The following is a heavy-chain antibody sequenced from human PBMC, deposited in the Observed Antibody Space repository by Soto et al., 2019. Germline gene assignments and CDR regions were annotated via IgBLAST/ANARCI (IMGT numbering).Heavy chain of an antibody. CDR3: AKAKFDFWSGYWSPSLDF. J-gene: IGHJ4*02. D-gene: IGHD3-3*01. CDR2: INPNNGYT. CDR1: RYTFTSYY. Sequence: QVQLVQSGAEVKKPGASVKVSCKASRYTFTSYYIHWVRQAPGQGLEWMGWINPNNGYTKYTQKFQGRVTETRDTSITTAYLELTRLQSDDTAVYYCAKAKFDFWSGYWSPSLDFWGQGTLVTVSS. V-gene: IGHV1-2*02.